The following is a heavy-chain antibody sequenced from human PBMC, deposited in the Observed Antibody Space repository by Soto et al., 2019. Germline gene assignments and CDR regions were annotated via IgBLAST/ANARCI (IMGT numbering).Heavy chain of an antibody. D-gene: IGHD1-26*01. CDR1: GYTFPSYG. J-gene: IGHJ4*02. CDR3: ARGVGATSFYFDY. Sequence: ASVKVSCKASGYTFPSYGISWVRQAPGQGLEWMGWTTVYNGNTNYAQKVQGRVTMTTDTSTSTAYMELRSLRSDDTAVYYCARGVGATSFYFDYWGKGTLGTVAS. CDR2: TTVYNGNT. V-gene: IGHV1-18*01.